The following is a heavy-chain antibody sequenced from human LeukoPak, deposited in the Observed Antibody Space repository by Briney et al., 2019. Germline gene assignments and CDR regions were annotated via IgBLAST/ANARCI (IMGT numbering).Heavy chain of an antibody. CDR3: AELGITMIGGV. Sequence: GGSLRLSCAASGFTFSSYAMSWVRQAPGKGLVWVSRINSDGSSTSYADSVKGRFTISRDNAKNSLYLQMNSLRAEDTAVYYCAELGITMIGGVWGKGTTVTISS. V-gene: IGHV3-74*01. CDR1: GFTFSSYA. CDR2: INSDGSST. D-gene: IGHD3-10*02. J-gene: IGHJ6*04.